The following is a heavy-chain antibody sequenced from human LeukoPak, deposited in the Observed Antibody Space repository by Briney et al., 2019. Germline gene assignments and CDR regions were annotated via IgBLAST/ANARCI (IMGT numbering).Heavy chain of an antibody. CDR3: ARDRWEMAFSPLGVGFDY. V-gene: IGHV3-48*03. CDR2: ISSSGSTI. J-gene: IGHJ4*02. Sequence: PGGSLRLSCAASGFTFSSYEMNWVRQAPGKGLEWVSYISSSGSTIYYADSVKGRFTISRDNAKNSLYLQVNSLRADDTAVYYCARDRWEMAFSPLGVGFDYWGQGTLVTVSS. D-gene: IGHD5-24*01. CDR1: GFTFSSYE.